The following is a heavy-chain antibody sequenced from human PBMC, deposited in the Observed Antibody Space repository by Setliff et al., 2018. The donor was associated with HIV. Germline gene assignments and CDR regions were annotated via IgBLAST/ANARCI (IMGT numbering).Heavy chain of an antibody. Sequence: ASETLSLTCTVSGGAMNNNYWSWIRQPAGKGLEWIERIYIRGTNYNTSLKTRLTMSLDTSSNQFSLNLNSVTAADTAVYYCARGSWGSWRFDYWGQGTLVTVSS. CDR3: ARGSWGSWRFDY. J-gene: IGHJ4*02. CDR2: IYIRGT. V-gene: IGHV4-4*07. D-gene: IGHD6-13*01. CDR1: GGAMNNNY.